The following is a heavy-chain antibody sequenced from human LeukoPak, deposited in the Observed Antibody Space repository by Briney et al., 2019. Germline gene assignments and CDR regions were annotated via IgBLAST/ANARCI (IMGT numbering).Heavy chain of an antibody. V-gene: IGHV1-69*06. Sequence: GSSVKVSCKASGGTFSSYAISWVRQAPGQGLEWMGGVIPIFGTANYAQKFQGRVTITADKSTSTAYMELSSLRSEDTAVYYCARDAEYCGGDCWGQGTLVTVSS. J-gene: IGHJ4*02. D-gene: IGHD2-21*01. CDR1: GGTFSSYA. CDR3: ARDAEYCGGDC. CDR2: VIPIFGTA.